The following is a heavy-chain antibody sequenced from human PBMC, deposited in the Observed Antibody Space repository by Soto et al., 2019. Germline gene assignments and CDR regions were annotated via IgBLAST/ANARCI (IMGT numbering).Heavy chain of an antibody. CDR1: GVTFRNFA. CDR3: AKDAGNLGFCGSGSCDYYYNDMDV. Sequence: XESLRPCCSASGVTFRNFAMNWVRQAPGRGLEWVAAISGSGGIIYYADSVKGRFTISRDKSKNTLYLQMKTLGAGDTAVFYGAKDAGNLGFCGSGSCDYYYNDMDVWGLGTTVTVAS. D-gene: IGHD2-15*01. V-gene: IGHV3-23*01. J-gene: IGHJ6*02. CDR2: ISGSGGII.